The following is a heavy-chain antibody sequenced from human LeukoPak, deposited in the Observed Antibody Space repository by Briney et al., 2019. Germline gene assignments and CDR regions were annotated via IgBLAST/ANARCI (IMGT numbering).Heavy chain of an antibody. CDR1: GFAFNNAW. V-gene: IGHV3-7*03. D-gene: IGHD3-16*01. CDR3: ARGGGLDV. Sequence: SGKSLRLSCAASGFAFNNAWMNWARQAPGKGLEWVASINHNGNVNYYVDSVKGRFTISRDNAKNSLYLQISNLRAEDTAVYFCARGGGLDVWGQGATVTVSS. J-gene: IGHJ6*02. CDR2: INHNGNVN.